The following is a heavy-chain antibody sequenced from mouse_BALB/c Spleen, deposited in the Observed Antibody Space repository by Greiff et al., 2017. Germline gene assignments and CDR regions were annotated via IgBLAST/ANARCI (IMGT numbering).Heavy chain of an antibody. Sequence: EVQGVESGGGLVKPGGSLKLSCAASGFTFSDYYMYWVRQTPEKRLEWVATISDGGSYTYYPDSVKGRFTISRDNAKNNLYLQMSSLKSEDTAMYYCARGGEKLAWYFDVWGAGTTVTVSS. J-gene: IGHJ1*01. V-gene: IGHV5-4*02. D-gene: IGHD4-1*01. CDR1: GFTFSDYY. CDR3: ARGGEKLAWYFDV. CDR2: ISDGGSYT.